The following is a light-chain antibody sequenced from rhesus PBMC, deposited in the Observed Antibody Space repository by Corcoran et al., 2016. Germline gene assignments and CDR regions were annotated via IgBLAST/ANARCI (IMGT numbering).Light chain of an antibody. V-gene: IGKV1-22*01. CDR3: QQYSSSLFT. J-gene: IGKJ3*01. CDR1: QSISSW. CDR2: KAS. Sequence: DIQMTQSPSSLSASVGDTVTITCRASQSISSWLAWYQQKPGKAPNLLIYKASTLQSGVPSRFSGSGSGTDFTLTSSSLKSEDFATYYCQQYSSSLFTCGPGTKLDIK.